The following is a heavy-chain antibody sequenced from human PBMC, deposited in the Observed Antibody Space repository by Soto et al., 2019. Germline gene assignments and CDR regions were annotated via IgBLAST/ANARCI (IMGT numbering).Heavy chain of an antibody. CDR2: IYNSGST. Sequence: QVQLQESGPGLVKPSETLSLTCTVSGGSVSSGNQYWSWIRQPPGKVLEWIGYIYNSGSTDYNPSLKIRVSISVDTSKNQFSLNLSSVTAADTAMYLCASGSSVSAYIDSWGQGTLVTVSS. J-gene: IGHJ4*02. V-gene: IGHV4-61*01. CDR3: ASGSSVSAYIDS. D-gene: IGHD6-13*01. CDR1: GGSVSSGNQY.